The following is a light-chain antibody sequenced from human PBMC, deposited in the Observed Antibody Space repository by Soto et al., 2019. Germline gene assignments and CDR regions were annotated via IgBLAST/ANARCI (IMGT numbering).Light chain of an antibody. CDR3: QQYYYTPLT. V-gene: IGKV3-15*01. J-gene: IGKJ4*01. Sequence: EIVMTQSPATLSVSPGERATLSCRASQSVSSNLAWYQQKPGQAPRLLIYGASTRATGIPARFSGSGSGTEFTLTISSLQSEDFAVYYCQQYYYTPLTFGGGTKVEIK. CDR1: QSVSSN. CDR2: GAS.